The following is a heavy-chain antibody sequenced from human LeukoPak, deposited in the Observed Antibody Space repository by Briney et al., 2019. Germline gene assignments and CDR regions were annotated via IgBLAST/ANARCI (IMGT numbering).Heavy chain of an antibody. CDR3: VRDSGLFDY. CDR1: GFTFSTFS. J-gene: IGHJ4*02. V-gene: IGHV3-30*04. CDR2: ISKDGSIR. Sequence: PGTSLRLSCAASGFTFSTFSMHWVRQAPGKGLEWVTIISKDGSIRYYADSVKGRFTISRGNSKNTVHLQMNNLRSEDTAVYYCVRDSGLFDYWGQGTLVTVSS.